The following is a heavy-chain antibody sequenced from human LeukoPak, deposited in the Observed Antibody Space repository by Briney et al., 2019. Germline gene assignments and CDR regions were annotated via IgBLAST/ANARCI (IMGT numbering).Heavy chain of an antibody. CDR1: GFTFSSYT. Sequence: GGSLRLSCAASGFTFSSYTMSWVRQAPGKGLEWVSTITTSDGNTYYADSVKGRFTVSRDNSKNTLFLQMNSLRAEDTAVYYCAKDGIAVAGTFDYWGQGTLVTVSS. V-gene: IGHV3-23*01. J-gene: IGHJ4*02. CDR2: ITTSDGNT. CDR3: AKDGIAVAGTFDY. D-gene: IGHD6-19*01.